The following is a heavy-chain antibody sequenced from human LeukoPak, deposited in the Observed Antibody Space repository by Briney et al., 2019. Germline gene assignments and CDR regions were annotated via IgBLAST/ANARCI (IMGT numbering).Heavy chain of an antibody. CDR2: FDPEKGET. J-gene: IGHJ4*02. CDR3: ATEGYYDSSGYYTDY. D-gene: IGHD3-22*01. Sequence: ASVKVSCKASGYTITNNYMHWVRQAPGKGFEWMGRFDPEKGETIYAQKFQGRVTMTEDTSTDTAYMELSSLRSEDTAVYYCATEGYYDSSGYYTDYWGQGTLVTVSS. V-gene: IGHV1-24*01. CDR1: GYTITNNY.